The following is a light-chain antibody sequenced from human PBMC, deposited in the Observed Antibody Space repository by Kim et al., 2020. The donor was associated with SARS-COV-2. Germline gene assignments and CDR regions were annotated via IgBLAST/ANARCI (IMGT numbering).Light chain of an antibody. CDR3: SSYTSSSTYV. Sequence: QSALTQPPSVSGSPGQSVTLSCTGTSSDVGTYNRVSWYQQPPGTAPKLIIYEVNNRPSGVPDRFSGSKSGNTASLTISGFQAEDEADYYCSSYTSSSTYVFGTGTKVTDL. CDR1: SSDVGTYNR. V-gene: IGLV2-18*02. CDR2: EVN. J-gene: IGLJ1*01.